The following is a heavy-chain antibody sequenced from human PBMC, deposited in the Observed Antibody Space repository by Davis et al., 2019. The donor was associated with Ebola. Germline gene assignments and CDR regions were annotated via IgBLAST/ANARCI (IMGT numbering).Heavy chain of an antibody. Sequence: SVKVSCKASGGTFSSYAISWVRQAPGQGLEWMGGIIPIFGTANYAQKFQGRVTITADESTSTAYMELSSLRSEDTAVYYCARERYYYDSSGYYGYWGQGTLVTVSS. CDR3: ARERYYYDSSGYYGY. CDR2: IIPIFGTA. V-gene: IGHV1-69*13. D-gene: IGHD3-22*01. CDR1: GGTFSSYA. J-gene: IGHJ4*02.